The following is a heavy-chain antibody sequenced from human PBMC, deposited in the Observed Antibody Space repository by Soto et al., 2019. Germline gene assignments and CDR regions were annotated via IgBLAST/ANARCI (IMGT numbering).Heavy chain of an antibody. J-gene: IGHJ5*02. V-gene: IGHV1-69*01. CDR1: GGTFSSYA. Sequence: QVPLVQSGAEVKKPGSSVTVSCKASGGTFSSYAIHWVRQAPGQGLEWMGGIIPMYGPAKYAQRFQGRVTITADESTTTVYMELTSLPSPDTAVYYCARVTSMVRGVIDNGFDPWGHGTLVTVSS. D-gene: IGHD3-10*01. CDR3: ARVTSMVRGVIDNGFDP. CDR2: IIPMYGPA.